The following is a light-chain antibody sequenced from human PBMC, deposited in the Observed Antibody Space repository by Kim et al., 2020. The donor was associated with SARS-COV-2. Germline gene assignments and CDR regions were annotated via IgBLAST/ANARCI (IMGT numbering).Light chain of an antibody. V-gene: IGKV1-33*01. J-gene: IGKJ2*01. CDR3: QHYDNLPYT. Sequence: DIQMTQSPSSLSASVGDRVTMTCQASQDISNYLSRYQQKPGKAPKLLISDASSLEKGVPSRFSGSGYGTDFTLTISSLQPEDTATYYCQHYDNLPYTFGQGTKVEI. CDR1: QDISNY. CDR2: DAS.